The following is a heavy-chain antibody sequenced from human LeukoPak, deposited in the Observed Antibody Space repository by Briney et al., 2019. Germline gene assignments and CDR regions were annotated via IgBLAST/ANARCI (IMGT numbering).Heavy chain of an antibody. CDR1: AYSVSDGFL. J-gene: IGHJ5*02. Sequence: NTSETLSLTCSVSAYSVSDGFLWGWIRQPPGKGLEWIASIYHSGATYYNPSLRSRVTASVDTSKNQFSLRLSSATAADTAVYYCTRLSHVAGATKVSWFDPWGQGTLVTVSS. CDR2: IYHSGAT. V-gene: IGHV4-38-2*02. D-gene: IGHD1-26*01. CDR3: TRLSHVAGATKVSWFDP.